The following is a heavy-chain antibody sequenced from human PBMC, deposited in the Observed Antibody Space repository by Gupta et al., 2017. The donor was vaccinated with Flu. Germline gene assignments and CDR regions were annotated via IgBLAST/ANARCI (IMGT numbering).Heavy chain of an antibody. D-gene: IGHD4-23*01. Sequence: QVQLQESGPGLVKPSQTLSLTCTVSGGSISSGGYYWSWIRQHPEKGLEWTGYIYYSGSTYYNPSLKSRVTISVDTSKNQFSLKLSSVTAADTAVYYCATITLRWLPEYFQHWGQGTLVTVSS. CDR3: ATITLRWLPEYFQH. CDR1: GGSISSGGYY. J-gene: IGHJ1*01. CDR2: IYYSGST. V-gene: IGHV4-31*03.